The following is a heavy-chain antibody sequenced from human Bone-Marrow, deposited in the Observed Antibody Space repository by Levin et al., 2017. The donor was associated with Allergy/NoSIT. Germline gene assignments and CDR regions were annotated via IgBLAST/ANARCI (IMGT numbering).Heavy chain of an antibody. CDR1: GFTFASSA. V-gene: IGHV3-23*01. J-gene: IGHJ4*02. Sequence: SCAASGFTFASSAMNWVRQAPGKGLEWVSTISGGGDATYYADSVKGRFTISRDNSKSTLYLLMNSLSADDTAVYYCARSSRSSSAPYYFGSWGQGTLVTVSS. D-gene: IGHD3-10*01. CDR2: ISGGGDAT. CDR3: ARSSRSSSAPYYFGS.